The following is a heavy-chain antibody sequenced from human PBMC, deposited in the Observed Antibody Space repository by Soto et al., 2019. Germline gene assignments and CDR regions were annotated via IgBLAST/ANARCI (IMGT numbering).Heavy chain of an antibody. D-gene: IGHD3-10*01. CDR1: GGAISSSSYY. J-gene: IGHJ4*02. CDR3: ARHVRHGYGFRSHRGEIDY. CDR2: MYYTGDT. V-gene: IGHV4-39*01. Sequence: SETLSLTCTVSGGAISSSSYYWGWIHQPPGKGLEWIGNMYYTGDTYYNASLRSGVTISVDTSKNQLSLELISVTAADTAIYYCARHVRHGYGFRSHRGEIDYWGQGALVTVSS.